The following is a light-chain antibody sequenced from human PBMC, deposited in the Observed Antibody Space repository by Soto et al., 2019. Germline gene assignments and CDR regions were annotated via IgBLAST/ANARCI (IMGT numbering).Light chain of an antibody. V-gene: IGKV1-12*01. Sequence: DIQITQSPSSVSASVGDRVTITCRASQDISNWLVWYQQKPGKAPKLLISTASTLQSGVTSRFSGTGSGTYFTLTITSLQPEDFATYYCQQSNTFPLIFGGRTKVEIK. J-gene: IGKJ4*01. CDR1: QDISNW. CDR2: TAS. CDR3: QQSNTFPLI.